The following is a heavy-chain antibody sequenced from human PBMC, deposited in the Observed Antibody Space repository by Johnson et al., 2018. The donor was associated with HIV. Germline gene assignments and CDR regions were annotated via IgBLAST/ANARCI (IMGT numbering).Heavy chain of an antibody. Sequence: VQLVESGGGVVQPGGSLTLSCAASGFSFSSYGMHWVRQAPGNGPEWLSYISRSGSTIYYADSVKGRFTISRDNAKNSLYPQMNSLRAEDTALYYCARDGGGSDIVVVTARNAFDIWGQGTMVTVSS. CDR3: ARDGGGSDIVVVTARNAFDI. J-gene: IGHJ3*02. V-gene: IGHV3-48*01. CDR1: GFSFSSYG. D-gene: IGHD2-21*02. CDR2: ISRSGSTI.